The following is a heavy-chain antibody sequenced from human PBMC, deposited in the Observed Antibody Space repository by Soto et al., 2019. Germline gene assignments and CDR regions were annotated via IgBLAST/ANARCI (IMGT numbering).Heavy chain of an antibody. J-gene: IGHJ3*02. V-gene: IGHV3-30*18. CDR1: GFTFSSYA. Sequence: GGSLRLSCAASGFTFSSYAMSWVRQAPGKGLEWVAVISYDGSNKYYADSVKGRFTISRDNSKNTLYLQMNSLRAEDTAVYYCAKDGGSYYYAFDIWGQGTMVTVSS. CDR3: AKDGGSYYYAFDI. D-gene: IGHD1-26*01. CDR2: ISYDGSNK.